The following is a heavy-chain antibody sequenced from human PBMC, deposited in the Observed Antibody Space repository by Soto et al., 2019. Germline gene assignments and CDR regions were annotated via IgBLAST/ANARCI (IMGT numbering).Heavy chain of an antibody. V-gene: IGHV4-39*01. J-gene: IGHJ5*02. CDR3: ARHTRNQFDP. CDR1: GDSMTSSSYY. CDR2: IYYSERTSYNSGST. Sequence: KTSETLSLTCTVSGDSMTSSSYYWGWIRQPPGKGLEWMGSIYYSERTSYNSGSTYYSPSLKSRVTISGDTSKSQFSLKLSPVTAADTAVYYCARHTRNQFDPWGQGTLVTVSS.